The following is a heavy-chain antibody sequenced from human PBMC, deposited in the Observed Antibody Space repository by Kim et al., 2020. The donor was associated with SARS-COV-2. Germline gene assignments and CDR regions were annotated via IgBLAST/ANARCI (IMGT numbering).Heavy chain of an antibody. V-gene: IGHV1-2*02. CDR1: GYTFTGYY. J-gene: IGHJ4*02. CDR3: TREDF. Sequence: ASVKVSCKVSGYTFTGYYLHWMRQAPGQGLEWMGWIHPNSGDTTSAQKFQGRVAMTTDTSISTAYMELSRLTSDDTAVYYCTREDFWGQGTLVTVAS. CDR2: IHPNSGDT.